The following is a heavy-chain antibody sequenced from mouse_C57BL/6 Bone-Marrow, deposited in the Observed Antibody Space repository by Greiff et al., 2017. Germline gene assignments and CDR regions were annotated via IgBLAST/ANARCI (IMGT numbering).Heavy chain of an antibody. Sequence: VQLQQSGAELVRPGTSVKMSCKASGYTFTNYWIGWAKQRPGHGLEWIGDIYPGGGYTNYNEKFKGKDTLTADKSSSTAYMQFSSLTSEDSAIYYCARSMTTVVGNYFDYWGQGTTLTVSS. J-gene: IGHJ2*01. CDR2: IYPGGGYT. D-gene: IGHD1-1*01. CDR3: ARSMTTVVGNYFDY. V-gene: IGHV1-63*01. CDR1: GYTFTNYW.